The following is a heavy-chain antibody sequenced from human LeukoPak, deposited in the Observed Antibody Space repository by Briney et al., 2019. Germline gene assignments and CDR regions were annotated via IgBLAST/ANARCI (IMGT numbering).Heavy chain of an antibody. Sequence: PSETLSLTCTVSGYSISSGYYWGWIRQPPGKGLEWIGSIYHSGSTYYNPSLKSRVTISVDTSKNQFSLKLSSVTAADTAVYYCARASYGYNWKGYDAFDIWGQGTMVTVSS. V-gene: IGHV4-38-2*02. D-gene: IGHD1-1*01. J-gene: IGHJ3*02. CDR2: IYHSGST. CDR1: GYSISSGYY. CDR3: ARASYGYNWKGYDAFDI.